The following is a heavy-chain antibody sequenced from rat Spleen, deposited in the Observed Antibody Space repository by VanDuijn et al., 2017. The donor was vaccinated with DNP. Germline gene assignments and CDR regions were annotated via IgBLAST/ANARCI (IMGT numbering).Heavy chain of an antibody. D-gene: IGHD5-1*01. CDR3: ATSLTGRA. Sequence: EVKLVESGGGLVQPGRSLKLSCTASGFTFSDYNMVWVRQAPKKGLEWVATISYDGLSTNYRDSVKGRFTISRDNAKSTLYLQMDSLRSEDTATYYCATSLTGRAWGQGVMVTVSS. CDR2: ISYDGLST. CDR1: GFTFSDYN. V-gene: IGHV5-7*01. J-gene: IGHJ2*01.